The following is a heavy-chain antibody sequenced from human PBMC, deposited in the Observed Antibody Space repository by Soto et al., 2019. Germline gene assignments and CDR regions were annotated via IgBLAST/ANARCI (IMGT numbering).Heavy chain of an antibody. J-gene: IGHJ6*02. CDR3: AKEVQYYDILTGYRSYYGMDV. D-gene: IGHD3-9*01. V-gene: IGHV3-30*18. Sequence: QVQLVESGGGVVQPGRSLRLSCAASGFTFSSYGKHWVRQAPGKGLEWVAVISYDGSNKYYADSVKGRFTISRDNSKNTLYLQMNSLRAEDTAVYYCAKEVQYYDILTGYRSYYGMDVWGQGTTVTVS. CDR2: ISYDGSNK. CDR1: GFTFSSYG.